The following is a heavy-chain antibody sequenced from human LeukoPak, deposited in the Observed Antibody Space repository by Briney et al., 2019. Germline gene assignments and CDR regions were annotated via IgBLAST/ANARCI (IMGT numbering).Heavy chain of an antibody. Sequence: GGSLRLSCAASGFTFSNYDMNWVRQAPGKGLEWVAVISYDGSNKYYADSVKGRFTISRDNSKNTLYLQMNSLRAEDTAVYYCARDGGYGLDYWGQGTLVTVSS. CDR3: ARDGGYGLDY. J-gene: IGHJ4*02. CDR2: ISYDGSNK. CDR1: GFTFSNYD. D-gene: IGHD5-12*01. V-gene: IGHV3-30*03.